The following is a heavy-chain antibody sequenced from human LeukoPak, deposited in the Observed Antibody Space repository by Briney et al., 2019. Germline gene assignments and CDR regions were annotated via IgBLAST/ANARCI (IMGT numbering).Heavy chain of an antibody. Sequence: GGSLRLSCAASGFTFSSYSMNWVRQAPGKGLEWVSSTSSSSSYIYYADSVKGRFTISRDNAKNSLYLQMNSLRAEDTAVYYCASMSAISIGYYMDVWGKGTTVTVSS. CDR2: TSSSSSYI. J-gene: IGHJ6*03. D-gene: IGHD3-3*01. CDR3: ASMSAISIGYYMDV. CDR1: GFTFSSYS. V-gene: IGHV3-21*01.